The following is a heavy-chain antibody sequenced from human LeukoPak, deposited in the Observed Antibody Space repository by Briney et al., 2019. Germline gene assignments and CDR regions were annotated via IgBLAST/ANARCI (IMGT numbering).Heavy chain of an antibody. J-gene: IGHJ5*02. CDR2: VNDSGGT. D-gene: IGHD1-26*01. Sequence: GSLRLSCAASRFTFSSYAMSWVRQTPAKGLEWIGEVNDSGGTNISPSLRSRVILSVDTSKNQFSLKLISVTVADTAVYYCARGQGATVPQVGKNWFDPWGQGTRVTVSS. CDR1: RFTFSSYA. CDR3: ARGQGATVPQVGKNWFDP. V-gene: IGHV4-34*01.